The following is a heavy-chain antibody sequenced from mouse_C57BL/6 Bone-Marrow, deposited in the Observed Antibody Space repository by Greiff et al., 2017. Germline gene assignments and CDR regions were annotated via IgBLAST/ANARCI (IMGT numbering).Heavy chain of an antibody. D-gene: IGHD2-14*01. V-gene: IGHV1-81*01. CDR2: IYPRSGNT. CDR1: GYTFTSYG. J-gene: IGHJ3*01. Sequence: QVQLKESGAELARPGASVKLSCKASGYTFTSYGISWVKQRTGQGLEWIGEIYPRSGNTYYNEKFKGKATLTADKSSSTAYMELRSLTSEDSAVYFCARGYFWFAYWGQGTLVTVSA. CDR3: ARGYFWFAY.